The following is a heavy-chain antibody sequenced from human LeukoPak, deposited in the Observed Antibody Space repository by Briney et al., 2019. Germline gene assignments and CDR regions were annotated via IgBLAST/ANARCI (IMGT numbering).Heavy chain of an antibody. CDR2: INPNSGGT. CDR3: ARNRYSSSWYPRWFDP. Sequence: ASVKVSCKASGYTFTGYYMHWVRQAPGQGLEWMGWINPNSGGTNYAQKFQGRVTMTRDTSISTAYMELSRLRSDDTAVYYCARNRYSSSWYPRWFDPWGQGTLVTVSS. J-gene: IGHJ5*02. CDR1: GYTFTGYY. V-gene: IGHV1-2*02. D-gene: IGHD6-13*01.